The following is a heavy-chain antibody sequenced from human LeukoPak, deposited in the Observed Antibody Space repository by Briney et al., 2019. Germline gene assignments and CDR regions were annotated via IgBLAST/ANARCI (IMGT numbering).Heavy chain of an antibody. J-gene: IGHJ4*02. D-gene: IGHD6-19*01. V-gene: IGHV1-24*01. CDR3: AREAPRGSGWYDY. Sequence: GASVKVSCKVSGYTLTELSMHWVRQAPGKGLEWMGGFDPEDGETIYAQKFQGRVTMTTDTPTSTAYMELRSLRSDDTAVYYCAREAPRGSGWYDYWGQGTLVTVSS. CDR1: GYTLTELS. CDR2: FDPEDGET.